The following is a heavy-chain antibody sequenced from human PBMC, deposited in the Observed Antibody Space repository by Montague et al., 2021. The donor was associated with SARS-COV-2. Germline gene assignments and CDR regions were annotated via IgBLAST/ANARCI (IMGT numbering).Heavy chain of an antibody. CDR3: AREPPYSSNLASFDY. CDR2: IYYSGST. V-gene: IGHV4-39*07. Sequence: VKPTQTLTLTCTFSGFSLCTSGMCVSWIRQPPGKGLEWIGSIYYSGSTYYNPSLKSRVTMSLDTSKNQFSLNLTSVTAADTAVYYCAREPPYSSNLASFDYWGQGALVSVSS. J-gene: IGHJ4*02. CDR1: GFSLCTSGMC. D-gene: IGHD6-13*01.